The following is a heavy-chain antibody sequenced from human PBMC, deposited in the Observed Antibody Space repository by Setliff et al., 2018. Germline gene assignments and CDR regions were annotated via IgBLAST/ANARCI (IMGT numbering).Heavy chain of an antibody. CDR1: GFTFSSFA. D-gene: IGHD3-22*01. Sequence: GGSLRLSCAASGFTFSSFAMSWVRQAPGKRLEWVSIINVGGTNTYYRDSVKGRFTISRDNSKSTLYLQMNSLRAEDTAIYYCVRGSAYSSGSFDCWGQGTLVTVSS. CDR2: INVGGTNT. V-gene: IGHV3-23*01. CDR3: VRGSAYSSGSFDC. J-gene: IGHJ4*02.